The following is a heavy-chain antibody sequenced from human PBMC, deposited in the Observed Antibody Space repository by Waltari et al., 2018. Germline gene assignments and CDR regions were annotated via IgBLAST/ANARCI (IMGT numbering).Heavy chain of an antibody. CDR2: ISSSSSYI. CDR3: ARDQGPYDFWSGDFDY. V-gene: IGHV3-21*01. D-gene: IGHD3-3*01. CDR1: GFTFSSYS. J-gene: IGHJ4*02. Sequence: EVQLVESGGGLVKPGGSLRLSCAASGFTFSSYSMNWVRQAPGKGLEWVSYISSSSSYIYYADLVKGRFTISRDNAKNSVYLQMNSLRAEDTAVYYCARDQGPYDFWSGDFDYWGQGTLVTVSS.